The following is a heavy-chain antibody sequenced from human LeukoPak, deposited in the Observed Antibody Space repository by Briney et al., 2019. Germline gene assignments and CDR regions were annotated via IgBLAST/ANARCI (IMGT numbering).Heavy chain of an antibody. CDR3: ARSPIWAAAGLDY. V-gene: IGHV3-48*03. CDR1: GFTFSNCE. J-gene: IGHJ4*02. Sequence: GGSLRLSCAASGFTFSNCEMNWVRQAPGKGLEWVSYISSSGSTIYYADSVKGRFTISRDNAKNSLYLQMNSLRAEDTAVYYCARSPIWAAAGLDYWGQGTLVAVSS. CDR2: ISSSGSTI. D-gene: IGHD6-13*01.